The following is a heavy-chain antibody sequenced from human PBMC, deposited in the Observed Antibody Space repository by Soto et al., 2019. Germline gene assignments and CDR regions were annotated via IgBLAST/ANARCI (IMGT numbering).Heavy chain of an antibody. J-gene: IGHJ6*02. D-gene: IGHD6-19*01. CDR1: GFTFSSYG. CDR2: IWYDGRNK. V-gene: IGHV3-33*01. Sequence: QVQLVESGGGVVQPGRSLRLSCAASGFTFSSYGMHWVRQAPGKGLEWVAVIWYDGRNKYYADSVKGRFTISRDNSKNTVYRQMNSLRAEDTAVYYCARDWAWSGWYYYYYSMAVWGQGTTVTVSS. CDR3: ARDWAWSGWYYYYYSMAV.